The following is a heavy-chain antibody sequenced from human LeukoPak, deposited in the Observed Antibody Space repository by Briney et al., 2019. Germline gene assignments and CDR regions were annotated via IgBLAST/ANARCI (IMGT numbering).Heavy chain of an antibody. Sequence: GWSLRLSCAASGFTFDDYAMHWVRQAPGKGLEWVSLISWDGGSTYYADSVKGRFTISRDNSKNSLYLQMNSLRAEDTALYYCAKGGYYYYYMDVWGKGTTVTVSS. CDR1: GFTFDDYA. J-gene: IGHJ6*03. V-gene: IGHV3-43D*03. CDR2: ISWDGGST. CDR3: AKGGYYYYYMDV.